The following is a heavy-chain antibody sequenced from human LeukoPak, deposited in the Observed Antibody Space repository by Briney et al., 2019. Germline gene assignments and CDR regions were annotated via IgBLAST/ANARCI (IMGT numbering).Heavy chain of an antibody. CDR3: ARGPYHFDS. V-gene: IGHV4-39*07. CDR1: GGSISGSGYY. J-gene: IGHJ4*02. Sequence: SETLSLTCTVSGGSISGSGYYWGWVRQAPGKGLEWIGSIYHSGSTYYNPYLKSRVTISVDTSRNQFSVRLISVTAADTAVYYCARGPYHFDSWGQGTLVTASS. D-gene: IGHD2-2*01. CDR2: IYHSGST.